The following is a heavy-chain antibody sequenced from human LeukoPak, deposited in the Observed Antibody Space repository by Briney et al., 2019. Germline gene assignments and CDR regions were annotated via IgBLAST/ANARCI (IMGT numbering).Heavy chain of an antibody. J-gene: IGHJ6*03. CDR3: TRGARVFPDYYYYMDV. D-gene: IGHD2-21*01. CDR2: IYTSGST. Sequence: SQTLSLTCTVSGGSISSGSYYWSWIRQPAGKGLEWIGRIYTSGSTNYNPSLKSRVTISVDTSKNQFSLKLSSVTAADTAVYYCTRGARVFPDYYYYMDVWGKGTTVTVSS. V-gene: IGHV4-61*02. CDR1: GGSISSGSYY.